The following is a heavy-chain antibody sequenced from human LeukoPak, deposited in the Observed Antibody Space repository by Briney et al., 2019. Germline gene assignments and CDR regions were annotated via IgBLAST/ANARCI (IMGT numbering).Heavy chain of an antibody. D-gene: IGHD6-19*01. V-gene: IGHV3-30*19. J-gene: IGHJ4*02. CDR1: GFNFRSYG. Sequence: GGSLRLSCAVYGFNFRSYGMDWVRQAPGKGLEWVAFISYDGTNKYYADSVKGRFAISRDNSKNTLYLQMNSLRAEDTALYYCAKDSGSAWYAFDYWGQGTLVTVSS. CDR2: ISYDGTNK. CDR3: AKDSGSAWYAFDY.